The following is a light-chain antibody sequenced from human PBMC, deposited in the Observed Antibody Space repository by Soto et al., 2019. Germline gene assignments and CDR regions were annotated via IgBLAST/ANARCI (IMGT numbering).Light chain of an antibody. V-gene: IGLV1-51*01. CDR3: GSWDSSISAYV. J-gene: IGLJ1*01. CDR1: SSNIGGNS. CDR2: DDN. Sequence: QSALTQPPSVSAAPGQKVTISCSGSSSNIGGNSVSWYQQLPGTAPKLLIYDDNKRPSAIPDRFSGSKSGTSATLGITGFQTGDEADYYCGSWDSSISAYVFGTGTKVTVL.